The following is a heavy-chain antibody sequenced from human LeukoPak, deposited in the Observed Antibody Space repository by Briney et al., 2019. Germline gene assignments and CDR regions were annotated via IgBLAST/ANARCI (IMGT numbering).Heavy chain of an antibody. Sequence: SGPTLVKPTQTLTLTCTFSGFSLRTSGVGVGWIRQPPGKALECLALIYLNDENRYSPSLKSRLTITKDTSKSQVVLTMTSMDPVDTATYYCARRLTGGGSDYWGQGTLVTVSS. CDR3: ARRLTGGGSDY. V-gene: IGHV2-5*01. CDR1: GFSLRTSGVG. J-gene: IGHJ4*02. D-gene: IGHD3-10*01. CDR2: IYLNDEN.